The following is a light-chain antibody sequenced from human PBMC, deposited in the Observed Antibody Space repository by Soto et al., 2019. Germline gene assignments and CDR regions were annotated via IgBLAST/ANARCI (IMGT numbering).Light chain of an antibody. Sequence: DIQMTHSPSAMSASVGDRVTITCRASQGINNHLVWFQQRPGKVPRRLIFGAYNLQSGVPSRFSGSGSGTEFTLTISGLQPEDFAIYYCLQHNSYPITLGQGTRLEIK. V-gene: IGKV1-17*03. CDR2: GAY. CDR3: LQHNSYPIT. J-gene: IGKJ5*01. CDR1: QGINNH.